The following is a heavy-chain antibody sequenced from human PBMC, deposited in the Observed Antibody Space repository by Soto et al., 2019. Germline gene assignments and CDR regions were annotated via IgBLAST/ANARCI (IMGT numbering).Heavy chain of an antibody. J-gene: IGHJ3*02. Sequence: QVQLVESGGGVVQPGRSLRLSCAASGFTFSSYGMHWVRQAPGKGLEWVAVIWYDGSNKYYADSVKGRFTISRDNSKNTLYLQMNRLRAEDTAVYYCAWRDIVVVPAAKTTAFDIWGQGTMVTVSS. CDR2: IWYDGSNK. CDR3: AWRDIVVVPAAKTTAFDI. V-gene: IGHV3-33*01. D-gene: IGHD2-2*01. CDR1: GFTFSSYG.